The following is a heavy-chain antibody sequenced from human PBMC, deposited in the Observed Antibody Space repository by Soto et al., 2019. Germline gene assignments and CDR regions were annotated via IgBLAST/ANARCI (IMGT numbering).Heavy chain of an antibody. CDR2: INTYNGNT. J-gene: IGHJ6*02. V-gene: IGHV1-18*01. CDR1: GYTFTRYG. Sequence: QVPLVQSGAEVKNPGASVKVSCKASGYTFTRYGIGWARQAAGHRLEWMGWINTYNGNTTYAQNVQGRVTLTTDTSTRTAYLELRRLRSNDTAIYYCAMVDVYVTTSPQDVWGQGSTVIVSS. CDR3: AMVDVYVTTSPQDV. D-gene: IGHD3-16*01.